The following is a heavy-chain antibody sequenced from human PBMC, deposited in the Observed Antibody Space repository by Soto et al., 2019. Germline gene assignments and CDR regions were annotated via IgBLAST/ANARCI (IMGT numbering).Heavy chain of an antibody. CDR2: ISTRGGRT. V-gene: IGHV3-23*01. D-gene: IGHD3-22*01. Sequence: SLRFSCAAYGFSLSSYAMSWVSKAPPQGLEWVSSISTRGGRTYYADSVKGRFSISRDNSANAVYLDMDNLRAEDTGIYYCAKEFYYDASGQYFVL. J-gene: IGHJ2*01. CDR3: AKEFYYDASGQYFVL. CDR1: GFSLSSYA.